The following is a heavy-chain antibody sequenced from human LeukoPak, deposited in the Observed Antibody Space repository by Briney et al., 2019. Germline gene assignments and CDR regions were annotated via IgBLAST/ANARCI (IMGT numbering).Heavy chain of an antibody. CDR2: ISGSGGST. J-gene: IGHJ4*02. Sequence: GGSLRLSCAASGFTFSSYAMSWVRQAPGKGLEWVSAISGSGGSTYYADSVKGRFTISRDNSKNTLYLQMNSLRAEDTAVYYCAKIPAPYIVVVVADDSYYFDYWGQGTLVTVSS. CDR1: GFTFSSYA. CDR3: AKIPAPYIVVVVADDSYYFDY. D-gene: IGHD2-15*01. V-gene: IGHV3-23*01.